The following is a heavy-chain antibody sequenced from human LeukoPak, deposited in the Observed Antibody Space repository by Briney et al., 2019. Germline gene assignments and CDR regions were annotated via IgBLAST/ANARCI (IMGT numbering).Heavy chain of an antibody. CDR1: GFTFSSYA. Sequence: GGSLRLSCAASGFTFSSYAMSWVRQAPGKGLEWVSAISRSGGSTYYADSVKGRFTISRDNSKNTLYLQMNSLRAEDTAVYYCAKGGIVVVTAISEYFQHWGQGTLVTVSS. CDR2: ISRSGGST. CDR3: AKGGIVVVTAISEYFQH. V-gene: IGHV3-23*01. J-gene: IGHJ1*01. D-gene: IGHD2-21*02.